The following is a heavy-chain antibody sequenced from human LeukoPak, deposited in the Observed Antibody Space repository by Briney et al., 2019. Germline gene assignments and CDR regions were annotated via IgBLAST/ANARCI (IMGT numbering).Heavy chain of an antibody. CDR2: IYSGDST. CDR3: ARGSSGGWYYYDSSGYDY. CDR1: GFTVSSNY. V-gene: IGHV3-53*04. Sequence: SGGSLRLSCAASGFTVSSNYMSWVRQAPGKGLEWVSVIYSGDSTYYADSVKGRFTISRHNSKNTLYLQMNSLRAEDTAVYYCARGSSGGWYYYDSSGYDYWGQGTLVTVSS. D-gene: IGHD3-22*01. J-gene: IGHJ4*02.